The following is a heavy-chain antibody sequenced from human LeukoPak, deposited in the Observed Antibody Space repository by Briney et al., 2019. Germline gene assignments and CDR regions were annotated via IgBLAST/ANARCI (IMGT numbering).Heavy chain of an antibody. Sequence: SETLSLTCAVSGGSISSGGYSWSWIRQPPGKGLEWIGYIYHSGSTYYNPSLKSRVTISVDRSKNQFSLKLSSVTAADTAVYYCARGDYGDYGGYWGQGTLVTVSS. CDR2: IYHSGST. D-gene: IGHD4-17*01. CDR1: GGSISSGGYS. J-gene: IGHJ4*02. CDR3: ARGDYGDYGGY. V-gene: IGHV4-30-2*01.